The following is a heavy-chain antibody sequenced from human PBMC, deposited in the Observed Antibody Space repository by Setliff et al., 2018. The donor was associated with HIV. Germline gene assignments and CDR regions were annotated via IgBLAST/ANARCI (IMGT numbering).Heavy chain of an antibody. Sequence: PSETLSLTCTVSGGSISSSSYYWGWIRQPPGKGLEWIGTIYNSGNTYFNPSLKSRVTISLDTSKNQVSLNLNSVTAADTAVYYCARGTLHYDFWSGSLDYHYMDVWGKGTTVTVSS. CDR2: IYNSGNT. D-gene: IGHD3-3*01. V-gene: IGHV4-39*07. CDR1: GGSISSSSYY. J-gene: IGHJ6*03. CDR3: ARGTLHYDFWSGSLDYHYMDV.